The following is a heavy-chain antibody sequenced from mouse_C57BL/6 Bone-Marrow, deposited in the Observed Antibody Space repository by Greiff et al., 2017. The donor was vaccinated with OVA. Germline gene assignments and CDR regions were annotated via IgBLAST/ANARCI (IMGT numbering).Heavy chain of an antibody. Sequence: QVQLQQPGAELVRPGSSVKLSCKASGYTFTSYWMHWVKQRPIQGLEWIGNIDPSDSDTHYNQKFKDKATLTVDKSSSTAYMQLSSLTSEDSAVYYCARFYDSSLTFWYFDYWGTGTTVTVSS. CDR3: ARFYDSSLTFWYFDY. CDR1: GYTFTSYW. V-gene: IGHV1-52*01. D-gene: IGHD1-1*01. J-gene: IGHJ1*03. CDR2: IDPSDSDT.